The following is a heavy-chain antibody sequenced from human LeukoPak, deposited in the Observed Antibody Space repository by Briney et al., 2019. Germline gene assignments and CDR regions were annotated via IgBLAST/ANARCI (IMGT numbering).Heavy chain of an antibody. J-gene: IGHJ4*02. CDR3: ARDQDILTGPGGGAFDY. CDR1: GYTFTSYA. CDR2: INTNTGNP. Sequence: ASVKVSCKASGYTFTSYAMNWVRQAPGQGLEWMGWINTNTGNPTYAQGFTGRFVFSLDTSVSTAYPQISSLKAEDTAVYYCARDQDILTGPGGGAFDYWGQGTLVTVSS. V-gene: IGHV7-4-1*02. D-gene: IGHD3-9*01.